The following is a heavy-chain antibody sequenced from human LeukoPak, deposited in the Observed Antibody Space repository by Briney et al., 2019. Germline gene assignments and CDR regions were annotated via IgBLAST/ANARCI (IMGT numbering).Heavy chain of an antibody. D-gene: IGHD2-21*02. J-gene: IGHJ4*02. CDR1: GYTFTSHG. Sequence: ASVTVSCTASGYTFTSHGISWVRQAPGQGLEWMGWISVYSGNTNYAQKFQGRVTMTTDTSTSTAYMELRSLRSDDTAVYYCARDGGDFDFDYWGQGTLVTVSS. CDR3: ARDGGDFDFDY. V-gene: IGHV1-18*01. CDR2: ISVYSGNT.